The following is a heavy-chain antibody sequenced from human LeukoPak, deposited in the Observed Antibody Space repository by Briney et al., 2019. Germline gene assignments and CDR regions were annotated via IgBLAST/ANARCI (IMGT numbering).Heavy chain of an antibody. J-gene: IGHJ4*02. CDR1: GFTFSSSA. CDR2: ISGSGGGT. V-gene: IGHV3-23*01. CDR3: AKVEGDY. D-gene: IGHD1-1*01. Sequence: GGSLRLSCTGSGFTFSSSAMNWVRQVPGKGLEWVSGISGSGGGTYYADSVKGRFTISRDNSKNTLYLQMNSLRAEDTAVYYCAKVEGDYWGQGTLVTVSS.